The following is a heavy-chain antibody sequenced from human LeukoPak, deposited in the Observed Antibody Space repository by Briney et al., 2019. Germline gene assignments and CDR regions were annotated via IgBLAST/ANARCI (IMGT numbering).Heavy chain of an antibody. J-gene: IGHJ4*02. CDR2: FSGSGDST. CDR3: AKPSSAESPFDY. Sequence: GVSLRLSCAASGFTFSSYAMIWVRQAPGKGLEWVSGFSGSGDSTYYADCVQGPFTNSRDNSKNTLYLQMNSLRAEDSAVYYCAKPSSAESPFDYWGQGTLVTVSS. D-gene: IGHD3-22*01. V-gene: IGHV3-23*01. CDR1: GFTFSSYA.